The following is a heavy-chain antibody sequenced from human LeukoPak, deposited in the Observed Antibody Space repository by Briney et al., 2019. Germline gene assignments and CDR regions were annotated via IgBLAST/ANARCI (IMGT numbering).Heavy chain of an antibody. V-gene: IGHV1-69*05. CDR1: GGTFSSYA. CDR3: ARDRASTSTVGDY. J-gene: IGHJ4*02. D-gene: IGHD4-23*01. Sequence: SVKVSCKASGGTFSSYAISWVRQAPGQGLEWMGGIIPIFGTANYAQKVQGRVTMTTDTSTSTAYMELRSLRSDDTAVYYCARDRASTSTVGDYWGQGTLVTVSS. CDR2: IIPIFGTA.